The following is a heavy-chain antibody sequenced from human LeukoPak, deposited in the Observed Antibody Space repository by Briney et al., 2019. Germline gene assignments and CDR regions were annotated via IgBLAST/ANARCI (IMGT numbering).Heavy chain of an antibody. CDR2: ISSSSSYI. D-gene: IGHD3-16*01. CDR3: AIFLGGAIDY. J-gene: IGHJ4*02. Sequence: GGSLRLSCAASGFTFSNAWMNWVRQAPGKGLEWVSSISSSSSYIYYADSVKGRFTISRDNAKNSLYLQMNSLRAEDTAVYYCAIFLGGAIDYWGQGTLVTVSS. V-gene: IGHV3-21*01. CDR1: GFTFSNAW.